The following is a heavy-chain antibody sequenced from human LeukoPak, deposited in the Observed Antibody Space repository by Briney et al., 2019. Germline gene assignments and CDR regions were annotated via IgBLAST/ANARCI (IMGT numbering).Heavy chain of an antibody. CDR2: ISGSGGGT. D-gene: IGHD3-22*01. V-gene: IGHV3-23*01. CDR1: GFTFSSYA. Sequence: GGSLRLSCAASGFTFSSYAMSWVRQAPGKGLEWVSAISGSGGGTYYADSVKGRFTISRDNSKNTLYLQMNSLRAEDTAVYYCAKDNYDSSGYSHFDYWGQGTLVTVSS. J-gene: IGHJ4*02. CDR3: AKDNYDSSGYSHFDY.